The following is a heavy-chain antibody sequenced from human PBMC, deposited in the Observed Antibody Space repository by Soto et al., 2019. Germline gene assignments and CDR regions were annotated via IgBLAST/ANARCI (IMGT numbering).Heavy chain of an antibody. CDR2: IDPSDSYT. CDR1: GYSFTSYS. V-gene: IGHV5-10-1*01. J-gene: IGHJ6*02. D-gene: IGHD4-17*01. CDR3: ARSTTVVKSYYYYYGMDV. Sequence: PGESLKISCKGSGYSFTSYSISWVRQMPGKGLEWMGRIDPSDSYTNYSPSFQGHVTISADKSISTAYLQWSSLKASDTAMYYCARSTTVVKSYYYYYGMDVWGQGTTVTVS.